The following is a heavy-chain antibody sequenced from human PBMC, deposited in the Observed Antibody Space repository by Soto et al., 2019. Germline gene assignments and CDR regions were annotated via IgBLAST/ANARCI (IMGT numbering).Heavy chain of an antibody. CDR2: IIPIFGTA. J-gene: IGHJ4*02. V-gene: IGHV1-69*13. CDR3: ARAEERTRDQTRFDY. Sequence: ASVKVSCKASGGTFSSYAISWVRQAPGQGLEWMGGIIPIFGTANYAQKFQGRVTITADESTSTAYMELSSLRSEDTAVYYCARAEERTRDQTRFDYWGQGTLVTVS. CDR1: GGTFSSYA. D-gene: IGHD1-7*01.